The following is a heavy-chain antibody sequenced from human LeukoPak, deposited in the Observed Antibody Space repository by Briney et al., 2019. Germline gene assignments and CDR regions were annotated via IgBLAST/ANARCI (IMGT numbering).Heavy chain of an antibody. J-gene: IGHJ4*02. D-gene: IGHD6-6*01. Sequence: APVRVSCKASGYTFSSYSINWVRQAPGHELEWMGWISTYTVNTNYAQKLQGGVTTTTHTPTRTAPTGRRRLRYDDTAQYICAKDRWRDGSSSFDNWGQGTLVTVSS. CDR3: AKDRWRDGSSSFDN. V-gene: IGHV1-18*01. CDR1: GYTFSSYS. CDR2: ISTYTVNT.